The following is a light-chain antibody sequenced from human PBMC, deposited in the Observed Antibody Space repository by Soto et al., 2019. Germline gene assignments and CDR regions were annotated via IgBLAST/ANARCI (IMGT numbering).Light chain of an antibody. V-gene: IGKV3-11*01. Sequence: ENVFAQSPTPPSLSPRERATLSCKASQSISSYLAWYQQKPGQAPRLLIYDASNRATGIPARFSGSGSGTDFTLTISSLEPEDFAVYYCQQRSNWPPITFGQGTRLEIK. CDR2: DAS. J-gene: IGKJ5*01. CDR1: QSISSY. CDR3: QQRSNWPPIT.